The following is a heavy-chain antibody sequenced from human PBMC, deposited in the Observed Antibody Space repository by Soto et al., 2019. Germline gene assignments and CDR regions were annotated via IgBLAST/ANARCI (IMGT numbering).Heavy chain of an antibody. J-gene: IGHJ4*02. CDR1: GGSFSGYY. D-gene: IGHD2-8*02. V-gene: IGHV4-34*01. CDR3: ARDKITGLFDY. Sequence: QVQLQQWGAGLLKPSETLSLTCAVYGGSFSGYYWTWIRQPPGTGLEWIGAINHSGSTNYNPPLKRRLTISVVTSKTQCSLKLPSVTAADTAVYYCARDKITGLFDYWGQGTLVTVSS. CDR2: INHSGST.